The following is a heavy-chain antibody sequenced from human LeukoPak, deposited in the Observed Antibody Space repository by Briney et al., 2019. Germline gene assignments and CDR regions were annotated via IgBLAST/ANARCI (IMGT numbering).Heavy chain of an antibody. D-gene: IGHD1-1*01. Sequence: PGGSLRLSCAASGFTFNTFMHCVRQAPGKGLEWGAGIWCDGRDKIYADSVKGRVTISTDNFKHTLYLQMDRLRVEDKAVYYCVREVWRAYYFDYWGQGTPVTVSS. CDR1: GFTFNTF. V-gene: IGHV3-33*01. CDR2: IWCDGRDK. J-gene: IGHJ4*02. CDR3: VREVWRAYYFDY.